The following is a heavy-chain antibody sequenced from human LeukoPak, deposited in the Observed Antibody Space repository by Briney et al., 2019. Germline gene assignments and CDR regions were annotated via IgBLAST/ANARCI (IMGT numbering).Heavy chain of an antibody. CDR1: GGSISTHY. J-gene: IGHJ4*02. V-gene: IGHV4-59*11. CDR3: ARAQYASGSFFDY. Sequence: SETLSLTCTVSGGSISTHYWSWIRQPPGKGLEWIGYIYYTGSTNYNPSLKSRVTMAIDTSKNQFSLELTFVSAADTAVYYCARAQYASGSFFDYWGQGTLATASS. CDR2: IYYTGST. D-gene: IGHD3-10*01.